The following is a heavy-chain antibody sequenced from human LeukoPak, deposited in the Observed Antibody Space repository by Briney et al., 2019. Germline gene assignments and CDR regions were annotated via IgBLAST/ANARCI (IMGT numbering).Heavy chain of an antibody. D-gene: IGHD6-19*01. CDR1: GGSISSGSYY. J-gene: IGHJ3*02. CDR3: AREGSSGWYAVKAGDDAFDI. V-gene: IGHV4-61*02. Sequence: PSETLSLTCTVSGGSISSGSYYWSWIRQPAGKGLEWIGRIYTSGSTNYNPSLKSRVTISVDTSKNQFSLELSSVTAADTAVYYCAREGSSGWYAVKAGDDAFDIWGQGTMVTVSS. CDR2: IYTSGST.